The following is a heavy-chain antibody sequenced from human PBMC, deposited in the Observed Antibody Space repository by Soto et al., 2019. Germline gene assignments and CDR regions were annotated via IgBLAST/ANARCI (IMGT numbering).Heavy chain of an antibody. CDR3: AADYDYVWGSYRFDY. Sequence: ASVKVSFKASGFTFTSSAVQWVRQARGQRLEWIGWIVVGSGNTNYAQRFQERVTITRDMSTSTAYMELSSLRSEDTAVYYCAADYDYVWGSYRFDYWGQGTLVTVSS. J-gene: IGHJ4*02. CDR2: IVVGSGNT. D-gene: IGHD3-16*02. CDR1: GFTFTSSA. V-gene: IGHV1-58*01.